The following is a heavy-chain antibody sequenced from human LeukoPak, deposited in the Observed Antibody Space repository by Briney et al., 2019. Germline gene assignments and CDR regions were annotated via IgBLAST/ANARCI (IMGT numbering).Heavy chain of an antibody. CDR2: ISSSSSTI. J-gene: IGHJ6*03. D-gene: IGHD3-10*01. Sequence: PGGSLRLSCAASGFTFSSYSMNWVRQAPGKGLEWVSYISSSSSTIYYADSVKGRFTISRDNAKNSLYLQMNSLRAEDTAVYYCARVSVRWFGEFSQPYYMDVWGKGTTVTVSS. V-gene: IGHV3-48*01. CDR3: ARVSVRWFGEFSQPYYMDV. CDR1: GFTFSSYS.